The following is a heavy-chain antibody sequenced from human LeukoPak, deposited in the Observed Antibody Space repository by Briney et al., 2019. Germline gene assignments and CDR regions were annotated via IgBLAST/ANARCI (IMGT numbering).Heavy chain of an antibody. CDR3: ARDLGRITIFGVVTSPDAFDI. CDR2: ISGSGGST. J-gene: IGHJ3*02. D-gene: IGHD3-3*01. V-gene: IGHV3-23*01. Sequence: PGGSLRLSCAASGFTFSSYAMSWVRQAPGKGLEWVSGISGSGGSTYYADSVKGRFTISRDNAKNSLYLQMNSLRAEDTAVYYCARDLGRITIFGVVTSPDAFDIWGQGTMVTVSS. CDR1: GFTFSSYA.